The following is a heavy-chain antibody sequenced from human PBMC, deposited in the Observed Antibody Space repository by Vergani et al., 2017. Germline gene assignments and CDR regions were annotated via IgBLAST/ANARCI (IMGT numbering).Heavy chain of an antibody. CDR2: INHSGST. CDR3: ARRVDSSGYYWSYYYYGMDV. D-gene: IGHD3-22*01. Sequence: QVQLQQWGAGLLKPSETLSLTCAVYGGPFSGYHWSWIRQPPGKGLEWIGEINHSGSTNYNPSLKSRVTISVDTSKNQFSLKLSSVPAADTAVYYCARRVDSSGYYWSYYYYGMDVWGQGTTVTVSS. V-gene: IGHV4-34*01. J-gene: IGHJ6*02. CDR1: GGPFSGYH.